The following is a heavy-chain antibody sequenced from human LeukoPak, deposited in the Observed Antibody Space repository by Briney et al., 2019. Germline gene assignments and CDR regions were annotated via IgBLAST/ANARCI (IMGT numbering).Heavy chain of an antibody. CDR2: MNLNSGNT. CDR1: GYTFTSYD. D-gene: IGHD3-16*02. J-gene: IGHJ6*03. V-gene: IGHV1-8*01. CDR3: ARSFRPHYYYYYMDV. Sequence: ASVKVSCKASGYTFTSYDINWVRQATGQGLEWMGWMNLNSGNTGYAQKFQGRVTMTRNTSISTAYMELSSLRSEDTAVYYCARSFRPHYYYYYMDVWGKGTTVTVSS.